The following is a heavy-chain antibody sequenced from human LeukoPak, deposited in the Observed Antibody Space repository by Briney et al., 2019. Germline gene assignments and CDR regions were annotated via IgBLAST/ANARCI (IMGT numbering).Heavy chain of an antibody. CDR1: GGSISSYY. CDR3: ARHAYSSTWYPNWFDP. CDR2: IYPGDSDT. Sequence: ETLSLTCTVSGGSISSYYWSWVRQPAGKGLEWIGIIYPGDSDTRYSPSFQGQVTISADKSINTAYLQWSSLKASDTAMYYCARHAYSSTWYPNWFDPWGQGTLVTVSS. J-gene: IGHJ5*02. D-gene: IGHD6-13*01. V-gene: IGHV5-51*01.